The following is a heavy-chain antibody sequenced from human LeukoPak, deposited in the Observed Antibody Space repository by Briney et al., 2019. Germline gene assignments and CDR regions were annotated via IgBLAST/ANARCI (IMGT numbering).Heavy chain of an antibody. CDR2: IYHSGST. D-gene: IGHD3-10*01. Sequence: SETLSLTCAVSGGSISSGGYSWSWIRQPPGKGLEWIGYIYHSGSTYYNPSLKSRVTISVDRSKNQFSLKLSSVTAADTAVYYCARVYYYAGSYFDYWGQGTLVTVSS. V-gene: IGHV4-30-2*01. CDR3: ARVYYYAGSYFDY. CDR1: GGSISSGGYS. J-gene: IGHJ4*02.